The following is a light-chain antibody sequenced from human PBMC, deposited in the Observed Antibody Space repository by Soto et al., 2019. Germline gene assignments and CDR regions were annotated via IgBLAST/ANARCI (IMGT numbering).Light chain of an antibody. J-gene: IGLJ1*01. V-gene: IGLV2-14*01. Sequence: QSVLTQPASVSGSPGQSITISCTGTSSDVGGYNYVSWYQQHPGKAPRFVIYDVTNRPSGVSNRFSGSKSGNTASLTISGLQSEDEADYDCRSYTTSNTREVVSGTGTKVTVL. CDR1: SSDVGGYNY. CDR3: RSYTTSNTREVV. CDR2: DVT.